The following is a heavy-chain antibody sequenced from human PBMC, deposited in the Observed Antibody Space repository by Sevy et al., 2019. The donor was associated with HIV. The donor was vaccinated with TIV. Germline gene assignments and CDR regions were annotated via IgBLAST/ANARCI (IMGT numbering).Heavy chain of an antibody. CDR3: ARESIGAVGDFDY. Sequence: SETLSLTCTVSGGSISNYFWSWIRQPPGKGLEWIGYIYYSGSTNYIPSLKSRITISVDTSKNQFSLKLSAVTAAGRAVYYWARESIGAVGDFDYWGQGTLVTVSS. CDR2: IYYSGST. V-gene: IGHV4-59*01. CDR1: GGSISNYF. D-gene: IGHD6-13*01. J-gene: IGHJ4*02.